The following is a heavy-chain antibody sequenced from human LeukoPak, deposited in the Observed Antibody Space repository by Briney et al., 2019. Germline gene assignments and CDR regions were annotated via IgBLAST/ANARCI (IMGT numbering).Heavy chain of an antibody. CDR1: GYTFTGYY. Sequence: ASVKVSCKASGYTFTGYYMHWVRQAPGQGLEWMGWINPNSGGTNYAQKFQGRVTMTRDTSISTAYMELSRLRSDDTAVYYCASGYYGSGSYPYYYYYMDVWGKGTTVTISS. V-gene: IGHV1-2*02. J-gene: IGHJ6*03. D-gene: IGHD3-10*01. CDR3: ASGYYGSGSYPYYYYYMDV. CDR2: INPNSGGT.